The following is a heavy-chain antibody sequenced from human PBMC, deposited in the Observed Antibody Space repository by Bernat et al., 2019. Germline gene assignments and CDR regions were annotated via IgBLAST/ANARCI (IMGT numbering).Heavy chain of an antibody. J-gene: IGHJ6*02. CDR2: INAGNGNT. CDR1: GYTFTSYA. CDR3: ARLPHARRYYYYGMDV. Sequence: QVQLVQSGAEVKKPGASVKVSCNASGYTFTSYAMHWVRQAPGQRLEWMGWINAGNGNTKYSQKFQGRVTITRDTSASTTYMELGSQRSDDTAVYYCARLPHARRYYYYGMDVWGQGTTVTVSS. V-gene: IGHV1-3*01.